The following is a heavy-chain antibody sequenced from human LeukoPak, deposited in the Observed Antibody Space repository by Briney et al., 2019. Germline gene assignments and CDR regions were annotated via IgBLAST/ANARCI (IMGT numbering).Heavy chain of an antibody. J-gene: IGHJ4*02. CDR3: ARDPGDGYNYFDY. V-gene: IGHV3-30-3*01. D-gene: IGHD5-24*01. Sequence: GGSLRLSCAASGFTFSSYAMSWVRQAPGKGLEWVAVISYDGSNKYYADSVKGRFTISRDNSKNTLYLQMNSLRAEDTAVYYCARDPGDGYNYFDYWGQGTLVTVSS. CDR1: GFTFSSYA. CDR2: ISYDGSNK.